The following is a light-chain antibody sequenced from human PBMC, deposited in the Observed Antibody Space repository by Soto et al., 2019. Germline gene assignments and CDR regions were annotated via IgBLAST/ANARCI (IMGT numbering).Light chain of an antibody. CDR2: EVR. J-gene: IGLJ1*01. Sequence: QSALTQPASVSGSPGQSSTISCTGTSSDVGAYDFVSWYQQHPDKAPKLMIYEVRGRPSGVSNRFSGSKSFNTATLTISGLQADDEADYYCSSHTTRNTRVFGTGTKLTVL. CDR1: SSDVGAYDF. V-gene: IGLV2-14*03. CDR3: SSHTTRNTRV.